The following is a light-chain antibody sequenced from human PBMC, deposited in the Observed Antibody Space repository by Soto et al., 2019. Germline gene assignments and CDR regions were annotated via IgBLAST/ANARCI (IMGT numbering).Light chain of an antibody. Sequence: QLTQSPSSLSASVGDRVTITCRTSQGISSALAWYQQEPGKAPKLLIFDASTLESGVPSRFSGRGSGTDFTLVINSLQPEDFATYYCQQFNTYPYTFGQGTKVEIK. CDR2: DAS. J-gene: IGKJ2*01. CDR1: QGISSA. CDR3: QQFNTYPYT. V-gene: IGKV1-13*02.